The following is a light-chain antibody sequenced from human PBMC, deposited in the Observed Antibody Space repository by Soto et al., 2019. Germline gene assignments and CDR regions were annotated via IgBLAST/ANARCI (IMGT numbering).Light chain of an antibody. Sequence: ELVLTQSPGTLSLSPGERATLSCRASQSVSSSYLAWYQQKPGQAPRLLIYATSTRATGVPDRFSGSGSGTAFTLTISSLEPEDFAVYYCQQYGSSSWTFGQGSKVEIK. CDR3: QQYGSSSWT. J-gene: IGKJ1*01. CDR2: ATS. V-gene: IGKV3-20*01. CDR1: QSVSSSY.